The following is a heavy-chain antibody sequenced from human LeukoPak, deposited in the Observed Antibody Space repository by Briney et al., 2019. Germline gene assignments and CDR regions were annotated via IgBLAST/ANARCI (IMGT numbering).Heavy chain of an antibody. CDR3: ARGFRRVGIDY. J-gene: IGHJ4*02. CDR2: IKQDGSEK. D-gene: IGHD2-21*01. V-gene: IGHV3-7*03. Sequence: GSLRRSCAASGFTFSSYAMSWVRQAPGKGLEWVANIKQDGSEKYYVDSVKGRFTISRDNAKNSLYLQMNSLRAEDTAVYYCARGFRRVGIDYWGQGTLVTVSS. CDR1: GFTFSSYA.